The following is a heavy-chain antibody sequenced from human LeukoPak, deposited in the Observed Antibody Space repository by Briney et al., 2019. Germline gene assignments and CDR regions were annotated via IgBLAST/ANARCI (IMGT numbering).Heavy chain of an antibody. CDR3: AKGSYYDFWSGYLYYFDY. D-gene: IGHD3-3*01. V-gene: IGHV3-9*03. CDR1: GFTFDDYA. CDR2: ISWNSGSI. J-gene: IGHJ4*02. Sequence: GRSLRLSCAASGFTFDDYAMHWVRQAPGKGLEWVSGISWNSGSIGYADSVKGRFTISRDNAKNSLYLQMNSLRAEDMALYYCAKGSYYDFWSGYLYYFDYWGQGTLVTVSS.